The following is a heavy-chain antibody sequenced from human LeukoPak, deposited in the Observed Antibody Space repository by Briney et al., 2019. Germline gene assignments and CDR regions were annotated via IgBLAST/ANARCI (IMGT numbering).Heavy chain of an antibody. CDR3: ARGEFYYDL. V-gene: IGHV1-18*04. CDR2: ISTFNGYT. J-gene: IGHJ4*02. Sequence: ASVRVSCKPSGYIFTSNSITWVRQASGQQLEWMGWISTFNGYTKYAQNLQGRITMTRATSTRTVYLEMRNLRSDDTAVYFCARGEFYYDLWGQGTLVTVSS. D-gene: IGHD3-16*01. CDR1: GYIFTSNS.